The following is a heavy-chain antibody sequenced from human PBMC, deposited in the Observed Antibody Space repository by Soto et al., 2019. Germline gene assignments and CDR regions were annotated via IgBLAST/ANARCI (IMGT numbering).Heavy chain of an antibody. V-gene: IGHV1-46*01. CDR3: ARDQGVTGTTDYGMDV. D-gene: IGHD1-7*01. CDR2: INPSGGST. Sequence: QVQLVQSGAEVKKPGASVKVSCKASGYTFTSYYMHWVRQAPGQGLEWMGIINPSGGSTSYAQKFQGRVTMTRDTSTSTVYMELSSLRSEDTAVYYCARDQGVTGTTDYGMDVWGKGTTVTVSS. J-gene: IGHJ6*04. CDR1: GYTFTSYY.